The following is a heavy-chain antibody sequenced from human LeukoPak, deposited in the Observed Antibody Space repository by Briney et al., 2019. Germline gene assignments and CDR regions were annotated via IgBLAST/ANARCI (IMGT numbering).Heavy chain of an antibody. J-gene: IGHJ4*02. CDR2: ISSNGGST. CDR3: VREDYGGANDY. V-gene: IGHV3-64*01. CDR1: GFTFSSYA. Sequence: PGGSLRLSCAASGFTFSSYAMHWVRQAPGKGLEYVSAISSNGGSTYYANSVKGRFTISRDNSKNTLYLQMGSLRAEDMAVYYCVREDYGGANDYWGQGTLVTVSS. D-gene: IGHD4-23*01.